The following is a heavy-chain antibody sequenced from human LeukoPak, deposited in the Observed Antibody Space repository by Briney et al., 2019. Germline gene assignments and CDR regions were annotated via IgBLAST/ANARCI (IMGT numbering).Heavy chain of an antibody. CDR2: MNPDSGNT. CDR3: ARERDSWDLLYW. D-gene: IGHD1-26*01. Sequence: GASVKVSCKASGYTFTSNDINWVRQAPGQGLEWMGWMNPDSGNTGYAQKFQGRVTMTRDISISTAYMELSSLTSEDTAVYYCARERDSWDLLYWGGQGTLVTVSS. CDR1: GYTFTSND. V-gene: IGHV1-8*02. J-gene: IGHJ4*02.